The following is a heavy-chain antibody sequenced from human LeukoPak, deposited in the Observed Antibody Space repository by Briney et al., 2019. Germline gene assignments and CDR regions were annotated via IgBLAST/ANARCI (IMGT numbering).Heavy chain of an antibody. V-gene: IGHV1-69*05. CDR3: ASPAHYYDSSGYFSY. CDR1: GGTFSSYA. D-gene: IGHD3-22*01. Sequence: ASVKVSCKASGGTFSSYAISWVRQAPGQGLEWMGGIIPIFGTANYAQKFQGRVTITTDESTSTAYMELSSLRSEDTAVYYCASPAHYYDSSGYFSYWGQRTLVTVSS. CDR2: IIPIFGTA. J-gene: IGHJ4*02.